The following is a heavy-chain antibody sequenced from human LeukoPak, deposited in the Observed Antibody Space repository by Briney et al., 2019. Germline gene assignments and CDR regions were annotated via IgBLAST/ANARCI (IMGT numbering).Heavy chain of an antibody. CDR2: ISRSGSTI. CDR3: AKDGAWLRFDD. CDR1: GFTFSSYS. Sequence: GGSLRPSCAASGFTFSSYSMNWVRQAPGKGLEWVSYISRSGSTIYYADSVKGRFTISRDNAKNSLYLQMNRLRADDTAVYYCAKDGAWLRFDDWGQGILVTVSS. D-gene: IGHD5-12*01. V-gene: IGHV3-48*04. J-gene: IGHJ4*02.